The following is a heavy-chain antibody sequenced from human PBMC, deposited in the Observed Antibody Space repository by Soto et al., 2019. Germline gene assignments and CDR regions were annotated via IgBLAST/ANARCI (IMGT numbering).Heavy chain of an antibody. Sequence: QVQLQESGPRLVKPSQTLSLTCSVSGGSINSYTNYWSWIRQTPRRGLEWIGYIYYSGTTNYNPSLKCRVTISIDTSKNQFSLSLASVVAADTAVYYCVSEIVDSFDSSGYPDHWGQGTLVTVSP. CDR3: VSEIVDSFDSSGYPDH. CDR1: GGSINSYTNY. CDR2: IYYSGTT. J-gene: IGHJ4*02. D-gene: IGHD3-22*01. V-gene: IGHV4-30-4*08.